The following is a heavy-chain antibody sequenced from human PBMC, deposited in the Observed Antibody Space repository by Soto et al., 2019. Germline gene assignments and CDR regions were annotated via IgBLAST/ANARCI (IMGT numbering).Heavy chain of an antibody. V-gene: IGHV2-70*01. CDR2: IDWDDVK. J-gene: IGHJ4*02. CDR1: GFSLSSSGVG. CDR3: ARIRNTRGSGWYYFDY. Sequence: SGPTAGEPTQTLTLACTFSGFSLSSSGVGVGWIRQPPGKALEWLALIDWDDVKYYTTSLKTRLTISKDTSKNQVVLTMTNMDPVDTATYYCARIRNTRGSGWYYFDYWGQGTLVTVSS. D-gene: IGHD6-19*01.